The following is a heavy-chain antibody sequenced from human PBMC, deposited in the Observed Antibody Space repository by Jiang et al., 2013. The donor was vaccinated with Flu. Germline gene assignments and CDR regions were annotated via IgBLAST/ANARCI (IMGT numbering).Heavy chain of an antibody. CDR1: GYSFNMHY. Sequence: GAEVKKPGESLKISCKGSGYSFNMHYIAWVRQMPGKGLEWMGIIYPGDSDTTYSPSFQGQVTISADTSISTAYLQWSSLKASDTARYYCARQADCGVGVCKKMDYWGQGTLVTVSS. D-gene: IGHD2-8*02. CDR3: ARQADCGVGVCKKMDY. CDR2: IYPGDSDT. J-gene: IGHJ4*02. V-gene: IGHV5-51*01.